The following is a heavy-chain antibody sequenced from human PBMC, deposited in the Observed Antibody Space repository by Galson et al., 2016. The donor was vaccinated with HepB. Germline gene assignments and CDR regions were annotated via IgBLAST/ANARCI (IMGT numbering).Heavy chain of an antibody. D-gene: IGHD3-22*01. J-gene: IGHJ6*02. CDR3: ARATWGYYYDSSGSHRDYNYYGMDV. CDR1: GGTFSRYA. V-gene: IGHV1-69*13. CDR2: IIPIFGTA. Sequence: SVKVSCKASGGTFSRYAISWVRQAPGQGLEWMGGIIPIFGTANYAQKFQGRVTITAHESTSTAYMELSSLRSEDTAVYYCARATWGYYYDSSGSHRDYNYYGMDVWGPGTTVIVSS.